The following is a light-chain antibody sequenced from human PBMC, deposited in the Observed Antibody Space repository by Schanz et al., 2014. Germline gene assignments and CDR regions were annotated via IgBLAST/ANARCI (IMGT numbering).Light chain of an antibody. J-gene: IGLJ2*01. CDR3: CLYAGSVV. V-gene: IGLV2-11*01. CDR2: QVT. Sequence: QSALTQPRSVSGSPGQSVTISCTGTSNDVGGYNYVSWYQQHPGKAPKVMISQVTKRPSGVPDRFSGSKSGNTASLTVSGLQAEDEADYYCCLYAGSVVFGGGTKLTVL. CDR1: SNDVGGYNY.